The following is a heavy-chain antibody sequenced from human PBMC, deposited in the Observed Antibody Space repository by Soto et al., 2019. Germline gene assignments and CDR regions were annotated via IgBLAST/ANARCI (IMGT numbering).Heavy chain of an antibody. J-gene: IGHJ3*02. D-gene: IGHD3-22*01. Sequence: GGSLRLSCAASGFTFSTYSMNWVRQGPGKGLEWLSSISSSRNYIHYADPVKGRFTISRDNAKKSLYLQMDSLRAEDTAVYYCARTSVEDYDSSGYTAFDIWGQGTMVTVSS. V-gene: IGHV3-21*01. CDR3: ARTSVEDYDSSGYTAFDI. CDR1: GFTFSTYS. CDR2: ISSSRNYI.